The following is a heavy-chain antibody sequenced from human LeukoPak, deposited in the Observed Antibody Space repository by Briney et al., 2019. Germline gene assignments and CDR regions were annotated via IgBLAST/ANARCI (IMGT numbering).Heavy chain of an antibody. CDR3: ARLLDGSIDY. V-gene: IGHV4-59*08. J-gene: IGHJ4*02. D-gene: IGHD5-24*01. CDR1: GGSISSYY. Sequence: SETLSLTCTVSGGSISSYYWSWIRQPPGKGLEWIGYIYYSGSTNYNPSLKSRVTISVDTSKNQFSLKLSSVTAADTAVYYCARLLDGSIDYWGQGTLVTVSS. CDR2: IYYSGST.